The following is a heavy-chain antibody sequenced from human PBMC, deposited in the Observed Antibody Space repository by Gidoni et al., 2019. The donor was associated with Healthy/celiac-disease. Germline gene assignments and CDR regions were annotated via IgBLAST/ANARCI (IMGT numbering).Heavy chain of an antibody. CDR2: IIPILGIA. CDR1: GGSFRRYT. CDR3: ASYAGSLVVPAARVDYFDY. Sequence: QVQLVQSGAEVKKPGSSVKVSCKASGGSFRRYTISWVRQAPGQGLEWMGRIIPILGIAKYEQKFQGRVTITADKSTSTAYMELSSLRSEDTAVYYCASYAGSLVVPAARVDYFDYWGQGTLVTVSS. J-gene: IGHJ4*02. V-gene: IGHV1-69*02. D-gene: IGHD2-2*01.